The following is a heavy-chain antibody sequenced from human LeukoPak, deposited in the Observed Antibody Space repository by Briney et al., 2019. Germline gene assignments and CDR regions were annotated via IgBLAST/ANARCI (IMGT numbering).Heavy chain of an antibody. CDR2: IYPGDSDT. D-gene: IGHD3-22*01. J-gene: IGHJ4*02. V-gene: IGHV5-51*01. CDR1: GYSFTSYW. Sequence: GESLKISCKGSGYSFTSYWIGWVRQMPGKGLEWMGIIYPGDSDTRYSPSFQGQVPISADKSISTAYLQGSSLKASDTAMYFWARQYYYDSSGSSFDYWGQGTLVTVSS. CDR3: ARQYYYDSSGSSFDY.